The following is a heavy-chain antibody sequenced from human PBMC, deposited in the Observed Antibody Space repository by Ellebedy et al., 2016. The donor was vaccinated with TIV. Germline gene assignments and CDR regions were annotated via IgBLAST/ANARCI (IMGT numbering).Heavy chain of an antibody. Sequence: GESLKISCAASGFTFSAYGMHWVRQAPGKGLEWVTYIRYDGSNKNYADSVKGRFTISRDNSKNTLFLEMNSLRAEDTAIYYCAGLWFGDSPRDNSDYWGRGTLVTVSS. J-gene: IGHJ4*02. CDR3: AGLWFGDSPRDNSDY. V-gene: IGHV3-30*02. CDR1: GFTFSAYG. CDR2: IRYDGSNK. D-gene: IGHD3-10*01.